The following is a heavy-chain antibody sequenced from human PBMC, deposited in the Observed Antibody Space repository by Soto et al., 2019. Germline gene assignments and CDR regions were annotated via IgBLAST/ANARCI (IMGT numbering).Heavy chain of an antibody. Sequence: GASVKVSCQASGYTFTSYGISWVRQAPGQGLAWMGWISAYNGNTNYAQKLQGRVTMNTDTSTSTAYKELRSLTSNDTAVYYCARSYSSGWYDYYYGMDVWGQGTTVTVSS. CDR2: ISAYNGNT. CDR3: ARSYSSGWYDYYYGMDV. D-gene: IGHD6-19*01. V-gene: IGHV1-18*01. J-gene: IGHJ6*02. CDR1: GYTFTSYG.